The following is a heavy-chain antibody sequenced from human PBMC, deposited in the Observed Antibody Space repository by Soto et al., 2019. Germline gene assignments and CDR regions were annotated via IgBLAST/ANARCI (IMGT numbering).Heavy chain of an antibody. V-gene: IGHV4-34*01. CDR3: ARGSAPVGRGYSGYDYGQQTDPYGMDV. CDR1: GGSFSGYY. Sequence: SETLSLTCAVYGGSFSGYYWSWIRQPPGKGLEWIGEINHSGSTNYNPSLKSRVTISVDTSKNQFALKLSSVTAADTAVYYWARGSAPVGRGYSGYDYGQQTDPYGMDVWGQGTTVTVSS. CDR2: INHSGST. D-gene: IGHD5-12*01. J-gene: IGHJ6*02.